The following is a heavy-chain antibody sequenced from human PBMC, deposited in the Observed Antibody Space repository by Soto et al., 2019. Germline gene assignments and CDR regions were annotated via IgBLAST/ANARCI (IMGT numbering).Heavy chain of an antibody. Sequence: QVQLVQSGAEVKKPGSSVKVSCKASGGTFRSYAISWVRQDPGQGLEWMGGIIPIFGTANYAQKFQGRVTITADEATSTAYMALSSLRADDTAVYYCARGEASSGSYDLPDYWGKGTLATVSS. J-gene: IGHJ4*02. CDR2: IIPIFGTA. CDR1: GGTFRSYA. V-gene: IGHV1-69*01. CDR3: ARGEASSGSYDLPDY. D-gene: IGHD3-10*01.